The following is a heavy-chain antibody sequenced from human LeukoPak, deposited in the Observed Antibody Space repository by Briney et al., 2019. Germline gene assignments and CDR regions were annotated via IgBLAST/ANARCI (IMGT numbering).Heavy chain of an antibody. J-gene: IGHJ6*03. D-gene: IGHD3-10*01. Sequence: GRSLRLSCAASGFSFKDYNMHWVRQAPGKGLEWVAVITYDGSNKYYTDSVKGRFTISRDNSKNTLYPQMNSLRAEDTAVYYCAKGDFYGSGRSYYMDVWGKGTTVTISS. CDR2: ITYDGSNK. CDR3: AKGDFYGSGRSYYMDV. CDR1: GFSFKDYN. V-gene: IGHV3-30*18.